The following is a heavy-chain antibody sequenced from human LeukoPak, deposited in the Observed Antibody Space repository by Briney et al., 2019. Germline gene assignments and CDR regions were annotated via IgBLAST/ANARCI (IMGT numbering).Heavy chain of an antibody. CDR1: GFTFSDYH. CDR2: ISSSSSTI. Sequence: PGGSLRLSCAASGFTFSDYHLSWIRQAPGKGLEWVSYISSSSSTIYYADSVKGRFTISRDNSKNTLYLQMNSLRAEDTAVYYCAKRGHIVVVTGDYWGRGTLVTVSS. J-gene: IGHJ4*02. CDR3: AKRGHIVVVTGDY. V-gene: IGHV3-11*01. D-gene: IGHD2-21*02.